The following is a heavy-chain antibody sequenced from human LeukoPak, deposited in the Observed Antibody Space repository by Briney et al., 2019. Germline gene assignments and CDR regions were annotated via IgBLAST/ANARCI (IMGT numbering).Heavy chain of an antibody. CDR2: FGPEDGET. V-gene: IGHV1-24*01. J-gene: IGHJ4*02. Sequence: ASVKVSCKVSGYTLTELSMHWVRQAPGKGLEWMGGFGPEDGETIYAQKFQGRVTMTEDTSTDTAYMELSSLRSEDTAVYYCATTPPRWLRQLGFDYWGQGTLVTVSS. D-gene: IGHD5-24*01. CDR1: GYTLTELS. CDR3: ATTPPRWLRQLGFDY.